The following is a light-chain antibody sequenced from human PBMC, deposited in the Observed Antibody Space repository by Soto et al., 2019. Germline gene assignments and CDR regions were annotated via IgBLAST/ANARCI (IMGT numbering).Light chain of an antibody. CDR1: SGSIASYY. CDR3: QSYDSSNHAV. J-gene: IGLJ7*01. CDR2: EDN. V-gene: IGLV6-57*02. Sequence: NFMLTQPHSVSESPGKTVTISCTGSSGSIASYYVQWYQQRPGSAPTTVIYEDNQRPSGVPDRFSGSIDSSSNSASLTISGLKTEDEADYYCQSYDSSNHAVFGGGTQLTVL.